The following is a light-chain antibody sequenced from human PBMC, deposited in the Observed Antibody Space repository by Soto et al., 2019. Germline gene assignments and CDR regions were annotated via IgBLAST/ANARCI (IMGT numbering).Light chain of an antibody. CDR2: DAS. Sequence: ETVLTQSPATLSLSPGERATISCRAIQSVSIYLAWYQHKPGQAPRLLIFDASSRASGIPARFSGSGSGTDFTLTISSLEPEDFAVYYCQQRSNWPPTFGGGTKVDIK. V-gene: IGKV3-11*01. CDR1: QSVSIY. J-gene: IGKJ4*01. CDR3: QQRSNWPPT.